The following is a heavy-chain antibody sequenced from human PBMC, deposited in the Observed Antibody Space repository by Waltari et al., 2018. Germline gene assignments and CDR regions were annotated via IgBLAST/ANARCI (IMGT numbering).Heavy chain of an antibody. D-gene: IGHD3-10*01. CDR2: MNPNSGNT. CDR3: ARGRNYYGSGSYYTPFWY. J-gene: IGHJ4*02. Sequence: QVQLVQSGAEVKKPGASVKVSCKASGYTFTSYDINWVRQATGQGLEWMGWMNPNSGNTGYAQKFQGRVTITRNTSISTAYMELSSLRSEDTAVYYCARGRNYYGSGSYYTPFWYWGQGTLVTVSS. V-gene: IGHV1-8*03. CDR1: GYTFTSYD.